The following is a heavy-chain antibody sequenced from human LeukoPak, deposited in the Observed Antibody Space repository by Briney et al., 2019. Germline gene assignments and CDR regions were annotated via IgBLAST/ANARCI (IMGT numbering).Heavy chain of an antibody. J-gene: IGHJ5*02. D-gene: IGHD5-12*01. CDR3: ARDRLDSGYDRGWFDP. CDR2: INAGNGNT. V-gene: IGHV1-3*03. Sequence: ASVKVSCKASGYTFTSYAIHWVRQAPGQRLEWMGWINAGNGNTKYSQEFQGRVTITRDTSASTAYMELSSLRSEDMAVYYCARDRLDSGYDRGWFDPWGQGTLVTVSS. CDR1: GYTFTSYA.